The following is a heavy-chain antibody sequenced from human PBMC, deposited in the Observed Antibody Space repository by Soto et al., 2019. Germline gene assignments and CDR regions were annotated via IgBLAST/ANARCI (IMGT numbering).Heavy chain of an antibody. CDR1: GFSFSSYW. Sequence: GGSLRLSCAASGFSFSSYWMHWVRQAPGKGLEWVLRTNNDGSTTTYADSVRGRFTSLRDNAKNTLYLQMTSLRVEDTAMYYWGRENAKIFLGGFYIWGQRT. CDR2: TNNDGSTT. CDR3: GRENAKIFLGGFYI. D-gene: IGHD2-8*01. V-gene: IGHV3-74*01. J-gene: IGHJ3*02.